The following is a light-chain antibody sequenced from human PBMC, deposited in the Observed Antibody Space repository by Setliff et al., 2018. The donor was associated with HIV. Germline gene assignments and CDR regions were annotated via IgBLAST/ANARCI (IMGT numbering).Light chain of an antibody. Sequence: ALTQPASVSGSPGQSITISCTGTSSDIGGYNYVSWYQQHPGNAPKLMIYDVNNRPSGVSTRFSGSKSGNTASLTISGLQAEDEADYYCCSYASTSTLVFGGGTK. CDR2: DVN. CDR1: SSDIGGYNY. J-gene: IGLJ3*02. CDR3: CSYASTSTLV. V-gene: IGLV2-14*03.